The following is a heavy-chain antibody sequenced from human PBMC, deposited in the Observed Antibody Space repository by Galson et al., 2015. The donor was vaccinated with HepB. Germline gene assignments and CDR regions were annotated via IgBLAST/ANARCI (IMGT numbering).Heavy chain of an antibody. V-gene: IGHV3-30-3*01. Sequence: SLRLSCAASGFTFSSYAMHWVRQAPGKGLEWVAVISYDGSNKYYADSVKGRFTISRDNSKNTLYLQMNSLRAEDTAVYYCARDRGGGDYWGQGTLVTVSS. CDR3: ARDRGGGDY. D-gene: IGHD3-10*01. CDR1: GFTFSSYA. J-gene: IGHJ4*02. CDR2: ISYDGSNK.